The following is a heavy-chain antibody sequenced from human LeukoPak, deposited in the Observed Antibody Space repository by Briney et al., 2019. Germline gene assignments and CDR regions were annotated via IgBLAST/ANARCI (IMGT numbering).Heavy chain of an antibody. CDR3: ATSPRDCSSTSCPFDY. Sequence: SVKVSCKASGGTFSSYAISWVRQAPGQGLEWMGGIIPIFGTANYAQKFQGRVTITTDESTSTAYMELSSLRSEDTAVCYCATSPRDCSSTSCPFDYWGQGTLVTVSS. V-gene: IGHV1-69*05. J-gene: IGHJ4*02. D-gene: IGHD2-2*01. CDR1: GGTFSSYA. CDR2: IIPIFGTA.